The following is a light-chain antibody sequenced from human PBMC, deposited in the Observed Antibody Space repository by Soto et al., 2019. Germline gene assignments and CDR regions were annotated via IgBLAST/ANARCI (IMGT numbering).Light chain of an antibody. CDR1: SSDVGGYNY. CDR3: TSYTSSSTYV. V-gene: IGLV2-14*01. J-gene: IGLJ1*01. CDR2: DVS. Sequence: QSALTQPASVSGSPGQSIAISCTWTSSDVGGYNYVSWYQQHPGKAPKLMIYDVSNRPSGVSDRFSGSKSGNTASLTISGLQAEDEADYYCTSYTSSSTYVFGTGTKLTVL.